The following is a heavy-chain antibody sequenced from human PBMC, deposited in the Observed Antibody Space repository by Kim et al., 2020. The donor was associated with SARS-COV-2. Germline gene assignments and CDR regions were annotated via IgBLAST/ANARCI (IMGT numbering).Heavy chain of an antibody. CDR2: IDPIFGTA. V-gene: IGHV1-69*13. D-gene: IGHD3-10*01. Sequence: SVKVSCKASGGTFSSYAISWVRQAPGQGLEWMGGIDPIFGTANYAQKFQGRVTLTADESTSTAYMELSSLRAEDTAVYYCARGRRGEGSDPWGQGTPVTVSS. CDR1: GGTFSSYA. J-gene: IGHJ5*02. CDR3: ARGRRGEGSDP.